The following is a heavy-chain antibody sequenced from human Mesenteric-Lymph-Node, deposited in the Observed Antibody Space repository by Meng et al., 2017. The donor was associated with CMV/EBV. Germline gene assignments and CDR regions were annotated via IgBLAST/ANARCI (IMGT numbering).Heavy chain of an antibody. CDR3: AHSGGYSSWPDY. Sequence: FSWFSLRTSGVGVGCIRHPPGKALEWLALIYWDDDQRYSPSLKSRLTITKDTSKNQVVLTMTNMDPVDTATYYCAHSGGYSSWPDYWGQGTLVTVSS. CDR2: IYWDDDQ. CDR1: WFSLRTSGVG. D-gene: IGHD6-13*01. J-gene: IGHJ4*02. V-gene: IGHV2-5*02.